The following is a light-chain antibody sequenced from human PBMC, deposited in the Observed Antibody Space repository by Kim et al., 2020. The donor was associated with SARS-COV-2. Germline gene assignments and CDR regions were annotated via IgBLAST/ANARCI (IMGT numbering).Light chain of an antibody. CDR2: GAS. J-gene: IGKJ4*01. CDR3: QQYGSSPLT. CDR1: QSVSSSY. V-gene: IGKV3-20*01. Sequence: SPGERATRSCRASQSVSSSYLAWYQQKPGQAPRLLIYGASSRATGIPDRFSGSGSGTDFTLTISRLEPEDFAVYYCQQYGSSPLTFSGGTKVSIK.